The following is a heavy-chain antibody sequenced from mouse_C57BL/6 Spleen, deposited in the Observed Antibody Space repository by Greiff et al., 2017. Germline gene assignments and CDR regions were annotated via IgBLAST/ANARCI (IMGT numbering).Heavy chain of an antibody. CDR1: GFTLSSYA. Sequence: EVHLVESGGGLVKPGGSLKLSCAASGFTLSSYAMSWVRQTPEKRLEWVATFSDGGSYTYYPANVKGRFTISRDNAKNNLYLQMSHLKSEDTAMYYCARDRDGNYWFAYWGQGTLVTVSA. CDR3: ARDRDGNYWFAY. CDR2: FSDGGSYT. J-gene: IGHJ3*01. V-gene: IGHV5-4*01. D-gene: IGHD2-1*01.